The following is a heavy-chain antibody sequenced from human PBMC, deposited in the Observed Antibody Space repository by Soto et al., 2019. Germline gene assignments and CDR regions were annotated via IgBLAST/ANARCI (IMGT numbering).Heavy chain of an antibody. J-gene: IGHJ6*02. D-gene: IGHD6-19*01. Sequence: AGGSLRLSCAASGFTFSSYGMHWVRQAPGKGLEWVAVIWYDGSNKYYADSVKGRFTISRDNSKNTLYLQMNSLRAEDTAVYYCARDVYSSGLYYYYGMDVWGQGTTVTVS. CDR3: ARDVYSSGLYYYYGMDV. CDR1: GFTFSSYG. V-gene: IGHV3-33*01. CDR2: IWYDGSNK.